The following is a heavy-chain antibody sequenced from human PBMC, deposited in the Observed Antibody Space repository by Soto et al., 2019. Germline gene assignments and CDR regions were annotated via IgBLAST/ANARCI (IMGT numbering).Heavy chain of an antibody. J-gene: IGHJ4*02. CDR3: ARERYYYDSSGYSDY. V-gene: IGHV4-59*01. Sequence: PSETLSLTCTVSGGSISSYYWSWIRQPPGKGLEWIGYYSGSTNYNPSLKSRVTISVDTSKNQFSLKLSSVTAADTAVYYCARERYYYDSSGYSDYWGQETLVTVSS. D-gene: IGHD3-22*01. CDR1: GGSISSYY. CDR2: YSGST.